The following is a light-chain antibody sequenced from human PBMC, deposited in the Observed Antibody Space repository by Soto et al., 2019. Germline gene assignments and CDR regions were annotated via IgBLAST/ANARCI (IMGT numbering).Light chain of an antibody. J-gene: IGKJ1*01. CDR2: AAS. Sequence: DLQLTQSPSFLSASVGDRVIITCRASQDIASYLAWYQQKPGKAPKLLIYAASTLESGVPSRFSGSGSGTEFTLTVSSLQPEDFATYYCQQLNYYPLTFGQGTKVEIK. CDR1: QDIASY. V-gene: IGKV1-9*01. CDR3: QQLNYYPLT.